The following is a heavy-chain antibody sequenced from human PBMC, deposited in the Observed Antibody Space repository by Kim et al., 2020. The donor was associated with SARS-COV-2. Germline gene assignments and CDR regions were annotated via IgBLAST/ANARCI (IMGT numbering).Heavy chain of an antibody. J-gene: IGHJ4*02. CDR2: LYYSGST. CDR3: GRLTTYSSSLIFGC. D-gene: IGHD6-6*01. Sequence: SETLSLTCTVSGGSISTSGYYWGWIRQPPGKGLECIGTLYYSGSTYYSPSPRSRVTTSVDTARNQFSLKLTSVTAADTAVYYCGRLTTYSSSLIFGCWGQGTLVTVSS. V-gene: IGHV4-39*01. CDR1: GGSISTSGYY.